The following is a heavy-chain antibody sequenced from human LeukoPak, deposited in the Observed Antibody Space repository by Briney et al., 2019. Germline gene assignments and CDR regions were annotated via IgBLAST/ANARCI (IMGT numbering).Heavy chain of an antibody. CDR3: ARDRDSSSHYFDY. V-gene: IGHV3-30*03. J-gene: IGHJ4*02. Sequence: GGSLRLSCAASGFTFRSHGMHWVRQAPGKGLEWVGVILYDGSDSYYTDSVKGRFTLSRDDSKNTLYLQMNSLRAEDTAVYFCARDRDSSSHYFDYWGQGALVTVSS. D-gene: IGHD6-6*01. CDR2: ILYDGSDS. CDR1: GFTFRSHG.